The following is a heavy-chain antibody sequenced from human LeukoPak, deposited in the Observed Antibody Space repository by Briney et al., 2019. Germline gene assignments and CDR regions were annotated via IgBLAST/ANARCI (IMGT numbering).Heavy chain of an antibody. CDR2: IIPIFGTA. D-gene: IGHD6-13*01. CDR3: ARDGYSSSWYERGDAFDI. CDR1: GGTFSSYA. Sequence: ASVKVSCKASGGTFSSYAISWVRQAPGQGLEWMGRIIPIFGTANYAQKFQGRVTITADKSTSTAYMELSSLRSEDTAVYYCARDGYSSSWYERGDAFDIWGQGTMVTVSS. J-gene: IGHJ3*02. V-gene: IGHV1-69*06.